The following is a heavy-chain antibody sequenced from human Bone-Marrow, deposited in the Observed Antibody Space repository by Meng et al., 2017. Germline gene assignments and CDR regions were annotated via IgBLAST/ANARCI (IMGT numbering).Heavy chain of an antibody. CDR1: GGTLIRYA. J-gene: IGHJ4*02. CDR2: IIPIFGTA. D-gene: IGHD4-17*01. Sequence: QVRLVRSGAEVKKPGSSVKVSCKAYGGTLIRYAISWVRQAPGQGLEWMGGIIPIFGTANYAQKFQGRVTITADKSTSTAYMELSSLRSEDTAVYYCARGGSPGYGDYDYWGQGTLVTVSS. CDR3: ARGGSPGYGDYDY. V-gene: IGHV1-69*06.